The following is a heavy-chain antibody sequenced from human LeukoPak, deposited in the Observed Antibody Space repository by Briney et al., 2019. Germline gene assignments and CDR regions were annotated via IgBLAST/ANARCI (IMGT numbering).Heavy chain of an antibody. V-gene: IGHV1-24*01. D-gene: IGHD5-18*01. CDR1: GYTFTGYY. J-gene: IGHJ4*02. CDR2: FDPEDGET. CDR3: ATSRIAYSYGLDY. Sequence: ASVKVSCKASGYTFTGYYMHWVRQAPGKGLEWMGGFDPEDGETIYAQKFQGRVTMTEDTSTDTAYMELSSLRSEDTAVYYCATSRIAYSYGLDYWGQGTLVTVSS.